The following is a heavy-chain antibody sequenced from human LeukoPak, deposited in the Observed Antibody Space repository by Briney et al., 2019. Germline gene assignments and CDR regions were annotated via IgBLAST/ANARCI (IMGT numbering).Heavy chain of an antibody. CDR3: AREWPDSSSWSSLDF. J-gene: IGHJ4*02. CDR2: ISLSSGVI. CDR1: GFTFSSSG. D-gene: IGHD6-13*01. Sequence: PGGSLRLSCAASGFTFSSSGMTWVRQAPGKGLEWIAYISLSSGVIYYADSVKGRFSISRDNAKNSLYLQMNSLRAEDTATYYCAREWPDSSSWSSLDFWGQGTLVTVSS. V-gene: IGHV3-48*01.